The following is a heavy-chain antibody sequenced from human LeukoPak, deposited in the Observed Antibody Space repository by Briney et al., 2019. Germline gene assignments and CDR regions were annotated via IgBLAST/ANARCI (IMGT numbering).Heavy chain of an antibody. J-gene: IGHJ6*03. Sequence: SVKVSCKASGGTFSSYAISWVRQAPGQGLEWMGRIIPIFGTANYAQKFQGRVTITTDESTSTAYMGLSSLRSEDTAVYYCARETQQHYYYYYMDVWGKGTTVTVSS. CDR1: GGTFSSYA. V-gene: IGHV1-69*05. CDR3: ARETQQHYYYYYMDV. CDR2: IIPIFGTA. D-gene: IGHD6-13*01.